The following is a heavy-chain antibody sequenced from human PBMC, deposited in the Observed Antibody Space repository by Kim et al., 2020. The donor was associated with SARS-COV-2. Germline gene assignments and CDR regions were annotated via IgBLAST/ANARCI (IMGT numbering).Heavy chain of an antibody. V-gene: IGHV1-69*04. CDR3: ARDGPTSGYSYGPPDYYFDY. CDR2: IIPILGIA. J-gene: IGHJ4*02. D-gene: IGHD5-18*01. CDR1: GGTFSSYA. Sequence: SVKVSCKASGGTFSSYAISWVRQAPGQGLEWMGRIIPILGIANYAQKFQGRVTITADKSTSTAYMELSSLRSEDTAVYYCARDGPTSGYSYGPPDYYFDYWGQGTLVTVSS.